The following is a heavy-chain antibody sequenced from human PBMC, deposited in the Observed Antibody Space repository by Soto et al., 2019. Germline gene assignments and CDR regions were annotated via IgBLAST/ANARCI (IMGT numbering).Heavy chain of an antibody. D-gene: IGHD6-19*01. CDR3: AGGTGWFIVD. V-gene: IGHV3-7*02. CDR2: IKRDGTEK. CDR1: GFTFSSYW. J-gene: IGHJ4*02. Sequence: EVQLVESGGGLVQPGGSLRLSCAASGFTFSSYWMNWVRQAPGKGLEWVANIKRDGTEKHYVDSVKDRFTISRDNAKSSLHLQLNSLRADDTAVYYCAGGTGWFIVDWGQGTLVTVSS.